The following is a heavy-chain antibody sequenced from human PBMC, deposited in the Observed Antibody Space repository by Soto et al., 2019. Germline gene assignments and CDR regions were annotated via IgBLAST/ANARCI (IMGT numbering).Heavy chain of an antibody. J-gene: IGHJ6*02. CDR1: GGSFSGYY. CDR2: INHSGST. Sequence: QVQLQQWGAGLLKPSETLSLTCAVYGGSFSGYYWSWIRQPPGKGLEWIGEINHSGSTNYNPSLKSRVPISVDTSKNQFSLKLSSVTAADTAVYYCARIGIVIVGATYYYYYYGMDVWGQGTTVTVSS. D-gene: IGHD1-26*01. CDR3: ARIGIVIVGATYYYYYYGMDV. V-gene: IGHV4-34*01.